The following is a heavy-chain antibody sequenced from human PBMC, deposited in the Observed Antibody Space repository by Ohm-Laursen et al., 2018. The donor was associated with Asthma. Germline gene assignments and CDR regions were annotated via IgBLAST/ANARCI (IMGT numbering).Heavy chain of an antibody. CDR1: GGTFSSYA. D-gene: IGHD2-21*02. CDR2: IIPIFGTA. CDR3: AREGCGGDCYSGSWFDP. V-gene: IGHV1-69*01. Sequence: SSVKVSCKASGGTFSSYAISWVRRAPGQGLEWMGGIIPIFGTANYAQKFQGRVTITADESTSTAYMELSSLRSEDTAVYYCAREGCGGDCYSGSWFDPWGQGTLVTVSS. J-gene: IGHJ5*02.